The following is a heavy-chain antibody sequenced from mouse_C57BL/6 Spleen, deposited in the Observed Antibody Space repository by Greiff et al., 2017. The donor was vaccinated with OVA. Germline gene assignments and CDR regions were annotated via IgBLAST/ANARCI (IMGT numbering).Heavy chain of an antibody. Sequence: EVQLQQSGPELVKPGASVKISCKASGYSFTGYYMNWVKQSPEKSLEWIGEINPSTGGTTYNQKFKAKATLTVDKSSSTAYMQLKSLTSEDSAVYYCARRALGDGYAMDYWGQGTSVTVSS. J-gene: IGHJ4*01. D-gene: IGHD3-1*01. V-gene: IGHV1-42*01. CDR3: ARRALGDGYAMDY. CDR1: GYSFTGYY. CDR2: INPSTGGT.